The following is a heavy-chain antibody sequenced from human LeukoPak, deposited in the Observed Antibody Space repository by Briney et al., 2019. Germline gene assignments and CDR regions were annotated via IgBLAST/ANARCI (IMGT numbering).Heavy chain of an antibody. V-gene: IGHV4-34*01. CDR3: ARRWNYGRNYYIDV. D-gene: IGHD1-7*01. CDR1: GRSFSNYY. CDR2: INDSGRI. Sequence: PSKTLSLTCAVYGRSFSNYYWSWIRQPPGKGLEWIGEINDSGRITYNPSLMSRVTVSVDTSKNQFSLRLTSVTATDTAVYYCARRWNYGRNYYIDVWGNGATVSVSS. J-gene: IGHJ6*03.